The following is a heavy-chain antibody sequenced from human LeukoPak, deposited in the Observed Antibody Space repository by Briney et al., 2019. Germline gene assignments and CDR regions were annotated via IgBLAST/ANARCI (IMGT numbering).Heavy chain of an antibody. Sequence: PGGSLRLSCAASGFTFSDYYMSWIRQAPGKGLEWVSYISSSSSYTNYADSVKGRFTISRDNAKNSLYLQMNSLRAEDTAVFYCASFNFGSGSHDHWGQGTLVTVSS. CDR1: GFTFSDYY. V-gene: IGHV3-11*06. CDR2: ISSSSSYT. D-gene: IGHD3-10*01. J-gene: IGHJ4*02. CDR3: ASFNFGSGSHDH.